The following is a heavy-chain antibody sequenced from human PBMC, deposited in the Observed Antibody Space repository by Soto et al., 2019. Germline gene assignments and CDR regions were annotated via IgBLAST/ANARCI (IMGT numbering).Heavy chain of an antibody. CDR1: GFTFSDSF. CDR3: XXDQGPNYMAV. Sequence: QVQLVESGGGLVKPGGSLRLSCAASGFTFSDSFMSWSRQTPGKGLEWLSYISGRDGNIYYADSVRGRFTISRDNAXXXXXXXXXXXXXXXXXXXXXXXDQGPNYMAVWGKGTTVTVS. CDR2: ISGRDGNI. J-gene: IGHJ6*03. V-gene: IGHV3-11*01.